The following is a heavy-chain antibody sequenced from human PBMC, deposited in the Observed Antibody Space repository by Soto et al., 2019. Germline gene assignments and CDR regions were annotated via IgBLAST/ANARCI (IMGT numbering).Heavy chain of an antibody. J-gene: IGHJ6*02. Sequence: EVQLLESGGGLVQPGGSLRLSCAASGFTFSSYAMSWVRQAPGKGLEWVSAISGSGGSTYYADSVKGRFTISRDKSKNTLYLQMNSLRAEDTAVYYCAKGLWSSGWYGGGVYYYGMDVWGQGTTVTVSS. CDR2: ISGSGGST. D-gene: IGHD6-19*01. V-gene: IGHV3-23*01. CDR1: GFTFSSYA. CDR3: AKGLWSSGWYGGGVYYYGMDV.